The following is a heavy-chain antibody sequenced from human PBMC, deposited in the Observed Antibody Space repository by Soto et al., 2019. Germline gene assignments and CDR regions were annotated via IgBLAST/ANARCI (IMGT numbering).Heavy chain of an antibody. CDR1: GGSISSGGYY. Sequence: SETLSLTCTVSGGSISSGGYYWSWIRQHPGKGLEWIGYIYYSGSTYYNPSLKSRVTISVDTSKNQFSLKLSSVTAADTAVYYCARDITIFGGSRAWFDPWGQGTLVTVSS. CDR3: ARDITIFGGSRAWFDP. V-gene: IGHV4-31*03. CDR2: IYYSGST. D-gene: IGHD3-3*01. J-gene: IGHJ5*02.